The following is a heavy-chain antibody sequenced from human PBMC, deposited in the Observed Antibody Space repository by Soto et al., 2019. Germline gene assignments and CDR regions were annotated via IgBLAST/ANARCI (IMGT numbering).Heavy chain of an antibody. CDR1: GFTFSSYG. V-gene: IGHV3-33*01. CDR2: IWYEGSNK. D-gene: IGHD2-15*01. Sequence: QVQLVESGGGVVQPGRSLRLSCAASGFTFSSYGMHWVRQAPGKGLERVAVIWYEGSNKYYADSVKGRFTFSRDNSKNTMYLQMNSLRAEDTAVYYCARNGRGYCSGGSCYCFDYWGQGTLVTVSS. CDR3: ARNGRGYCSGGSCYCFDY. J-gene: IGHJ4*02.